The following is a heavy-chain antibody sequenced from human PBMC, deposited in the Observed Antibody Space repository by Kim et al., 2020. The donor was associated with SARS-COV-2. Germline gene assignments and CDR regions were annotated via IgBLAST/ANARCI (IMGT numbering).Heavy chain of an antibody. D-gene: IGHD6-19*01. J-gene: IGHJ6*02. V-gene: IGHV1-3*01. CDR2: INAGNGNT. CDR1: GYTFTSYA. Sequence: ASVKVSCKASGYTFTSYAMHWVRQAPGQRLEWMGWINAGNGNTKYSQKFQGRVTITRDTSASTAYMELSSLRSEDTAVYYCAREEDSSGWYGYYYYYGMDVWGQGTTVTVSS. CDR3: AREEDSSGWYGYYYYYGMDV.